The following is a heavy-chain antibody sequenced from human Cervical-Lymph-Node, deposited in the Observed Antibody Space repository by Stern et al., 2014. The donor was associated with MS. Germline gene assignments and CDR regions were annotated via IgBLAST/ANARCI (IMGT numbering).Heavy chain of an antibody. Sequence: EVQLVQSGGDLVQPGRSLRLSCAASGFRFDDYAMYWVRQAPGKGLEWVSGISWSSGKIGYDDSVKGRFTISRDNVKNSLFLQMNSLRSEDTASYYCARAIGFCSGGNCEPYYYYGIDVWGQGTRVTVSS. D-gene: IGHD2-15*01. J-gene: IGHJ6*02. CDR3: ARAIGFCSGGNCEPYYYYGIDV. CDR1: GFRFDDYA. V-gene: IGHV3-9*01. CDR2: ISWSSGKI.